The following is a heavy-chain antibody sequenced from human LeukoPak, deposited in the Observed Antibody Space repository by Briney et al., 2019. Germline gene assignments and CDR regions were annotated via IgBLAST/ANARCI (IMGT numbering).Heavy chain of an antibody. Sequence: VASVKVSCKASGGTFSSYAISWVRQAPGQGLEWMGGIIPIFGTASYAQKFQGRVTITADKSTSTAYMELGSLRSEDTAVYYCARDLVHSSSWYGNFDYWGQGTPVTVSS. J-gene: IGHJ4*02. D-gene: IGHD6-13*01. CDR2: IIPIFGTA. CDR1: GGTFSSYA. CDR3: ARDLVHSSSWYGNFDY. V-gene: IGHV1-69*06.